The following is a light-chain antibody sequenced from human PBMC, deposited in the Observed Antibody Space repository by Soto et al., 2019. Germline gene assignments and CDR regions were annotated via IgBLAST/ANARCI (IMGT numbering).Light chain of an antibody. Sequence: QVTLYTSTLSASVGDRVTITCRASQSISSWLAWYQQKPGEAPNLLIHTSFTLYSGVPSRSSGTGSGTDFTLTISSLQPEDFATYFCQQAFSAEWTFGQVTNVDIK. CDR1: QSISSW. CDR3: QQAFSAEWT. CDR2: TSF. V-gene: IGKV1-39*01. J-gene: IGKJ1*01.